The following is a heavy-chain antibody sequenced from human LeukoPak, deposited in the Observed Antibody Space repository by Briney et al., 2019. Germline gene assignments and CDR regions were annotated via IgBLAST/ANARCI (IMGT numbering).Heavy chain of an antibody. J-gene: IGHJ4*02. CDR3: ARGVGYYDSSGYYYVSLFDY. CDR2: ISAYNGNT. D-gene: IGHD3-22*01. CDR1: GYTFTSYG. Sequence: GASVKVSCKASGYTFTSYGISWVRQAPGQGLEWMGWISAYNGNTNYAQKLQGRVTMTTDTSTSTAYMELRSLRSDDTAVYYCARGVGYYDSSGYYYVSLFDYWGQGTLVTVSS. V-gene: IGHV1-18*01.